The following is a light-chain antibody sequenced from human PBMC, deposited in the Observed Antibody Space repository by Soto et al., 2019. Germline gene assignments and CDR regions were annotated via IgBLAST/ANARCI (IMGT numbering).Light chain of an antibody. Sequence: EIVLTQSPGTLSLSPGERATLSCRASQSVSSSYLSWYQQNPGQAPRLLMYDASSRAPGIPDRFSGSGSGTDFTLTISRLEPEDFAVYYCQQYSNSLMTFGPGTKVDIK. CDR2: DAS. J-gene: IGKJ3*01. CDR3: QQYSNSLMT. V-gene: IGKV3-20*01. CDR1: QSVSSSY.